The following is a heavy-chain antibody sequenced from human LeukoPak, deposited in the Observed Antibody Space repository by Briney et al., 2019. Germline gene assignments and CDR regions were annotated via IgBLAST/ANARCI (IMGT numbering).Heavy chain of an antibody. D-gene: IGHD2/OR15-2a*01. V-gene: IGHV1-2*02. CDR3: VREGEGPLSKDFDY. J-gene: IGHJ4*02. Sequence: EASVKVSCKSSGFTFTDHYIHWVRQGPGQGLEWMGYISPHSTFTSSPQEFQGRVTMTRDASMSTAYMELTRLTSDDTAVYYCVREGEGPLSKDFDYWGQGTLVTVSS. CDR2: ISPHSTFT. CDR1: GFTFTDHY.